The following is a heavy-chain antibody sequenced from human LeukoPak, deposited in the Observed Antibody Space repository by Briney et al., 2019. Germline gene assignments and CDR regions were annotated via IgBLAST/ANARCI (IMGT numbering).Heavy chain of an antibody. Sequence: GGSLRLSCAASGFTFRSYSMNWVRQAPGKGLEWVSSISSSSSYIYYADSVKGRFTISRDNAKNSLYLQMNSLRAEDTAVYYCARGIAVAGTDYWGQGTLVTVSS. CDR3: ARGIAVAGTDY. J-gene: IGHJ4*02. D-gene: IGHD6-19*01. CDR2: ISSSSSYI. CDR1: GFTFRSYS. V-gene: IGHV3-21*01.